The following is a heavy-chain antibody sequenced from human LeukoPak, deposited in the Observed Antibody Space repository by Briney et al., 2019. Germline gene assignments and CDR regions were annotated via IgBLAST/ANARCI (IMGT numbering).Heavy chain of an antibody. V-gene: IGHV3-11*01. CDR3: ARISSGWYMAFDI. J-gene: IGHJ3*02. CDR2: ISSSGSTI. D-gene: IGHD6-19*01. CDR1: GFTFSDYY. Sequence: GGSLRLSCAASGFTFSDYYMGWIRQAPGKGLEWVSYISSSGSTIYYADSVKGRFTISRDNAKNSLYLQMNSLRAEDTAVYYCARISSGWYMAFDIWGQGTMVTVSS.